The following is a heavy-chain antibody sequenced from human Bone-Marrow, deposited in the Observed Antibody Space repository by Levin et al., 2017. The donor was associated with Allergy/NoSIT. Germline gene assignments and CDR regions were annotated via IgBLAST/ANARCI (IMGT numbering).Heavy chain of an antibody. D-gene: IGHD3-3*01. CDR3: ARGGFLEWFGNAFDS. V-gene: IGHV3-20*01. J-gene: IGHJ3*02. CDR1: GFTFDDYA. Sequence: GESLKISCAASGFTFDDYAMTWVRQAPGKGLEWVSGINWNGGSTGYADSVKGRFTISRDNAKNSLYLQMNSLRAEDTAVYHCARGGFLEWFGNAFDSWGQGTMVTVSS. CDR2: INWNGGST.